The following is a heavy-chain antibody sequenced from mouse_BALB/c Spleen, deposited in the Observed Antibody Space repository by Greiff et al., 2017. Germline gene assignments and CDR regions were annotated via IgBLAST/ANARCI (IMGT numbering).Heavy chain of an antibody. CDR3: ARSHSSGPFAY. CDR2: IYPGDGDT. V-gene: IGHV1-82*01. Sequence: QVQLQQSGPELVKPGASVKISCKASGYAFSSSWMNWVKQRPGQGLEWIGRIYPGDGDTNYNGKFKGKATLTADKSSSTAYMQLSSLTSVDSAVYFCARSHSSGPFAYWGQGTLVTVSA. D-gene: IGHD3-1*01. CDR1: GYAFSSSW. J-gene: IGHJ3*01.